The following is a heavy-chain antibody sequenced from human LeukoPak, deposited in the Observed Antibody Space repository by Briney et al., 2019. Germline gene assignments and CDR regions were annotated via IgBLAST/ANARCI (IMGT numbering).Heavy chain of an antibody. V-gene: IGHV4-30-2*01. CDR2: IYHSGST. Sequence: SETLSLTCAVSGGSISSGGYSWSWIRQPPGKGLEWIGYIYHSGSTYYNPSRKSRGTIAVDRAKNQFSLKLSSVTAADTAVYYCARAKQQLVRGPAWFGPWGQGTLVTVSS. D-gene: IGHD6-13*01. J-gene: IGHJ5*02. CDR3: ARAKQQLVRGPAWFGP. CDR1: GGSISSGGYS.